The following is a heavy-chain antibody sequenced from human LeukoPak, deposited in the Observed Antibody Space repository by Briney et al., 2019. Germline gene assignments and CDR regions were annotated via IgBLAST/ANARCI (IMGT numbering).Heavy chain of an antibody. CDR2: IYYSGST. CDR1: GGSTSSYY. Sequence: SETLSLTCTVSGGSTSSYYWSWIRQPPGKGLEWIGYIYYSGSTNYNPSLKSRVTISVDTSKNQFSLKLSSVTAADTAVYYCAKIIVGAAEENAFDIWGQGTMVTVSS. D-gene: IGHD1-26*01. CDR3: AKIIVGAAEENAFDI. J-gene: IGHJ3*02. V-gene: IGHV4-59*01.